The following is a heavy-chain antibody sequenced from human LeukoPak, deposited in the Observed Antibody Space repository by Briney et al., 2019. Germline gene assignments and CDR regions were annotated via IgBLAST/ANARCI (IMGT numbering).Heavy chain of an antibody. V-gene: IGHV1-46*02. D-gene: IGHD3-3*01. CDR2: INCGDGIL. J-gene: IGHJ4*02. Sequence: GASVRISCKASGNTFNFHYMHWMRQAPGQGPEWMGIINCGDGILGYAQTFQGRLTLTRDTSTSTVYMELSSLRSEDTAIYYCASEKNYDDKHFDSWGRGTVVSDPS. CDR1: GNTFNFHY. CDR3: ASEKNYDDKHFDS.